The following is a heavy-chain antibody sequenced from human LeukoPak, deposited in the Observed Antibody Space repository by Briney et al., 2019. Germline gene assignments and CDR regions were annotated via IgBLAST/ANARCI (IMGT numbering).Heavy chain of an antibody. CDR3: ARDPIGSRWPFYFDY. J-gene: IGHJ4*02. D-gene: IGHD6-13*01. V-gene: IGHV1-3*01. CDR2: INAGNGNT. CDR1: GYTFTTYA. Sequence: ASVKVSCKASGYTFTTYAMHWVRQAPGQRLEWMGWINAGNGNTKYSQKFQARVTITRDTSATTAYMELSSLRSEDTAVYYCARDPIGSRWPFYFDYWGQGTLVTVSS.